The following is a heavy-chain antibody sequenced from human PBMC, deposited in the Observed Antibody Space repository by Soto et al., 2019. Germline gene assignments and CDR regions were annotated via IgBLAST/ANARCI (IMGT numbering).Heavy chain of an antibody. CDR3: ARGQQWLRDWFDP. V-gene: IGHV1-69*02. J-gene: IGHJ5*02. CDR1: GGTFSSFT. Sequence: QVQLVQSGAEVKKPGSSVKVSCKASGGTFSSFTISWVRQAPGQGLEWLGRIIPILGIAYYAQKFRGRVTITADKSTSTAYMALISLRSKDTAAYYCARGQQWLRDWFDPRGQGTLVTVSS. CDR2: IIPILGIA. D-gene: IGHD6-19*01.